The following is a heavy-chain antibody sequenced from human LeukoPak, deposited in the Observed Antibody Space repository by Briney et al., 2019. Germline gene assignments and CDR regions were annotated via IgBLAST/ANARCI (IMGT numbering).Heavy chain of an antibody. CDR1: GGSFSGYY. CDR2: INHSGST. Sequence: SETLSLTCAVYGGSFSGYYWSWIRQPPGKGLEWIGEINHSGSTNYNPSLKSRVTISLDTSKNHFSLRLNSVTAADTALYYCARGTLRGNNGAYGMDVWGQGTSVTVSS. J-gene: IGHJ6*02. CDR3: ARGTLRGNNGAYGMDV. D-gene: IGHD1/OR15-1a*01. V-gene: IGHV4-34*01.